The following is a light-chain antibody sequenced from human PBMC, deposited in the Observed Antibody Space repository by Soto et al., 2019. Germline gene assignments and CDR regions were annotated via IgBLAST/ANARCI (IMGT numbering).Light chain of an antibody. CDR1: QAIDNY. Sequence: DIQMTQSPSSLSASVGDRVTITCRASQAIDNYLAWYQQKPGKVPTVLIYSTSTLKSGVPSRFSGSGSGTDFTLTISSLQPEDVATYYWQKYNSARETFGQGTKVEI. J-gene: IGKJ1*01. CDR2: STS. CDR3: QKYNSARET. V-gene: IGKV1-27*01.